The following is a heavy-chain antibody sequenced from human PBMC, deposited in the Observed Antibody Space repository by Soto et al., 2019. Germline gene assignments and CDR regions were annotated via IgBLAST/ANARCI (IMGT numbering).Heavy chain of an antibody. J-gene: IGHJ5*01. CDR2: MSPNSGNT. V-gene: IGHV1-8*01. Sequence: QVQLVQSGAEVKKPGASVKVSCKPSGYTFTSYDINWVRQAPGQGVEWMGWMSPNSGNTGYAQKFQGRVTMTSSTSISTAYMELSSLRSEDTAVYYCARGPPNWGFDSWGQGTLVIVSS. CDR1: GYTFTSYD. D-gene: IGHD7-27*01. CDR3: ARGPPNWGFDS.